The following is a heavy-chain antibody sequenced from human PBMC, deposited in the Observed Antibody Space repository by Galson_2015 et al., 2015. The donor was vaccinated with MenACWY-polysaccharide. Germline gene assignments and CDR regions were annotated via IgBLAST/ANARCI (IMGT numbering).Heavy chain of an antibody. CDR1: GFTFSSYW. CDR2: INTDGSST. Sequence: SLRLSCAASGFTFSSYWMHWVRHAPGEGLVWVSRINTDGSSTSYADSVKGRFTVSRDNAKNTVYLQMNSLRAEDTAVYYCARDPHCGAGCSIHDAFDVWVQRTKVPVAS. J-gene: IGHJ3*01. CDR3: ARDPHCGAGCSIHDAFDV. D-gene: IGHD2-21*02. V-gene: IGHV3-74*01.